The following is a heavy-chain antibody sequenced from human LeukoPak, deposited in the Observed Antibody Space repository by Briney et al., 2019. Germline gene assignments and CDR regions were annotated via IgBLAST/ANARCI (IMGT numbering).Heavy chain of an antibody. CDR3: ARGVLTGYYMPQFDY. V-gene: IGHV4-39*07. CDR2: IYYSGST. Sequence: SETLSLTCTVSGGSISSSSYYWGWIRQPPGKGLEWIGSIYYSGSTYYNPSLKSRVTISVDTSKNQFSLKLSSVTAADTAVYYCARGVLTGYYMPQFDYWGQGTLVTVSS. J-gene: IGHJ4*02. CDR1: GGSISSSSYY. D-gene: IGHD3-9*01.